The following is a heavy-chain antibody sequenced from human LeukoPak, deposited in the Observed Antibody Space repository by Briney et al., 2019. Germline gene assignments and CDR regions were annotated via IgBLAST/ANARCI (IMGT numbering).Heavy chain of an antibody. V-gene: IGHV3-23*01. CDR3: AKEDGESDYDFWSGYFSFYDY. D-gene: IGHD3-3*01. J-gene: IGHJ4*02. Sequence: GGSLRLSCAASGFTFSGYWMSWVRQAPGKGLEWVSAISGSGGSTYYADSVKGRFTISRDNSKNTLYLQMNSLRAEDTAVYYCAKEDGESDYDFWSGYFSFYDYWGQGTLVTVSS. CDR1: GFTFSGYW. CDR2: ISGSGGST.